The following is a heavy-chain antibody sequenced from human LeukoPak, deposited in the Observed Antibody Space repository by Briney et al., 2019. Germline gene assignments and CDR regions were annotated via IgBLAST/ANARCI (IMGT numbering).Heavy chain of an antibody. CDR2: IHYTGST. CDR3: ARYWGPYDNSGAYFDY. D-gene: IGHD3-22*01. J-gene: IGHJ4*02. CDR1: DDSISSSSYY. V-gene: IGHV4-39*01. Sequence: SETLSLTCSVSDDSISSSSYYWVWLRQPPGKGLEWIATIHYTGSTYYNPSLKSRVTISVDTSKNQFSLKLSSVTAADTAMYYCARYWGPYDNSGAYFDYWGQGTLVTVSS.